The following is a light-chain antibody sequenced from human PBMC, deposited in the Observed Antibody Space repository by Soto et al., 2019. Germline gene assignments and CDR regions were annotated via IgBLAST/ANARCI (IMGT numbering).Light chain of an antibody. V-gene: IGLV2-8*01. Sequence: QSVLTQPPSASGSPGHSVTISFTGTKNDIGVYDFVSWYQHHPGKAPRLIIYEVVQRPSGVPDRFSGSKSGNTAYLTVSGLQAADEADYFCKSYAGSTTYVLGSVKKVTV. CDR3: KSYAGSTTYV. CDR2: EVV. CDR1: KNDIGVYDF. J-gene: IGLJ1*01.